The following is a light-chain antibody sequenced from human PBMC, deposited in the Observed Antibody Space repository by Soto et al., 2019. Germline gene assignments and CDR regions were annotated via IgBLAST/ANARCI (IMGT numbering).Light chain of an antibody. CDR1: QSVSSTY. V-gene: IGKV3-20*01. CDR3: HQYVSSWT. J-gene: IGKJ1*01. CDR2: GDS. Sequence: EIVLTQSPGTLSLSPGERATLSCRASQSVSSTYVAWYQQKSGQAPRLLIYGDSSRATGIPDRFSGSGSGTDFTLTISRLEPEDFAVYYCHQYVSSWTFGQGTKVDIK.